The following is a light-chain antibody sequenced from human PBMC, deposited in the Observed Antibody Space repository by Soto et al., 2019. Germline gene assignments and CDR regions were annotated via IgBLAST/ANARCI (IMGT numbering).Light chain of an antibody. V-gene: IGKV3-20*01. CDR2: GAS. J-gene: IGKJ2*01. Sequence: EVVLTQSPGTLSLSPGERGTLSCRASQSVSSSYLAWYQQKPGQAPRLLIYGASSRATGIPDRFSGSGSGTDFTLTISRLEPDDFAVYFCQQFGISPYTFGQGTKLEIK. CDR3: QQFGISPYT. CDR1: QSVSSSY.